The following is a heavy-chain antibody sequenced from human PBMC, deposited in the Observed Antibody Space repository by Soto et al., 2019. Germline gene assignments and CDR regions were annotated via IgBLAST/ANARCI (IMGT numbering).Heavy chain of an antibody. Sequence: GGSLRLSCAASGFTFSSYAMSWVRQAPGKGLEWVSAISGSGGSTYYADSVKGRFTISRDNSKNTLYLQMNSLRAEDTAVYYCAKGLITMVRGVQSYTWYYYYGMDVWGQGTTVPVSS. D-gene: IGHD3-10*01. J-gene: IGHJ6*02. CDR1: GFTFSSYA. CDR3: AKGLITMVRGVQSYTWYYYYGMDV. CDR2: ISGSGGST. V-gene: IGHV3-23*01.